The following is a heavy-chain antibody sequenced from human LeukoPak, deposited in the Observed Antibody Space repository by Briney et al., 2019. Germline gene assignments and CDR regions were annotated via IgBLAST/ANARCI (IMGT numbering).Heavy chain of an antibody. CDR3: ARAPSEIGGYYPEYFRH. V-gene: IGHV3-74*01. D-gene: IGHD3-22*01. CDR1: GFTFSSYW. J-gene: IGHJ1*01. Sequence: GGSLRLSCAASGFTFSSYWMHWVRRAPGKGLVWVSRIKSDGSTNYADSVKGRFTISRDNAKNTLSPQMNSLRAEDTGVYYCARAPSEIGGYYPEYFRHWGQGTLVTVSS. CDR2: IKSDGST.